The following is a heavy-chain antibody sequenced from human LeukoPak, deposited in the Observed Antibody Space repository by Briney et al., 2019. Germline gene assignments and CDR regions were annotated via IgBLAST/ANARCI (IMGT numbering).Heavy chain of an antibody. J-gene: IGHJ4*02. CDR2: ISGSGGTT. Sequence: GGSLRLSCAASGFTFSSYAMSWVRQAPGKGLEWISGISGSGGTTYYADSVKGRFTISRDNSKNTLFLQMNSLRAEDTAIYYCATGVDWTALDYWGQGTLVTVSS. CDR1: GFTFSSYA. CDR3: ATGVDWTALDY. D-gene: IGHD3-9*01. V-gene: IGHV3-23*01.